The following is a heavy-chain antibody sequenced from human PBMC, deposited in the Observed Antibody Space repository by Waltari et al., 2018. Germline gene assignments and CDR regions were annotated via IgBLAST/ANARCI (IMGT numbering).Heavy chain of an antibody. Sequence: QLQLQESGSGLVKPSQTLSLTCAVSGGSTSSGGYSWSWIRQPPGKGLEWIGYIYHSGSTYYNPSRKSRVTISVDRSKNQFSLKLSSVTAADTAVYYCARGGDYHNWFDPWGQGTLVTVSS. V-gene: IGHV4-30-2*01. CDR1: GGSTSSGGYS. CDR3: ARGGDYHNWFDP. J-gene: IGHJ5*02. CDR2: IYHSGST. D-gene: IGHD2-21*02.